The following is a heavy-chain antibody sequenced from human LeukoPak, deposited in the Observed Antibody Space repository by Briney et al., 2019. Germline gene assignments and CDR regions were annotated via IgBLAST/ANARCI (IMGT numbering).Heavy chain of an antibody. J-gene: IGHJ4*02. Sequence: SETLSLTCTVSGGSISSSVYYWGWIRQPPGKGLEWIGSIHYRGNTYYNASLKRRVTISVDTSKNQFSLKLTSVTAADTAVYYCARPSRDAYNHDFDYWGQGTLVTVSS. CDR1: GGSISSSVYY. D-gene: IGHD5-24*01. CDR3: ARPSRDAYNHDFDY. CDR2: IHYRGNT. V-gene: IGHV4-39*01.